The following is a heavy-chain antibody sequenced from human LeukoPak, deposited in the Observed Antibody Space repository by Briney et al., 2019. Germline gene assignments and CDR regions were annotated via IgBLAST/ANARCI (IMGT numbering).Heavy chain of an antibody. J-gene: IGHJ6*02. D-gene: IGHD1-1*01. CDR1: GFTFSSYA. Sequence: GGSLRLSCAASGFTFSSYAMSWVRQAPGKGLEWVSAISGSGGNTYYADSVKGRFTISRDNSKNTLYLQMNSLRAEDTAVYYCAKQLERRAYYYGMDVWGQGTTVTVSS. CDR2: ISGSGGNT. CDR3: AKQLERRAYYYGMDV. V-gene: IGHV3-23*01.